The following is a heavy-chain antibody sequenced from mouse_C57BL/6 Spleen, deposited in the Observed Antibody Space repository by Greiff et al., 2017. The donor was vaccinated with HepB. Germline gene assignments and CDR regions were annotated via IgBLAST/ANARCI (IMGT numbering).Heavy chain of an antibody. CDR3: ARGRLRPPMDY. Sequence: EVKVVESGGGLVKPGGSLKLSCAASGFTFSDYGMHWVRQAPEKGLEWVAYISSGSSTIYYADTVKGRFTISRDNAKNTLFLQMTSLRSEDTAMYYCARGRLRPPMDYWGQGTSVTVSS. D-gene: IGHD2-4*01. CDR1: GFTFSDYG. CDR2: ISSGSSTI. V-gene: IGHV5-17*01. J-gene: IGHJ4*01.